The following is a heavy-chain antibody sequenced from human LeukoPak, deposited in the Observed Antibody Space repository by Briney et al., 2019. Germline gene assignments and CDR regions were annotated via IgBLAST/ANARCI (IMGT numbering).Heavy chain of an antibody. CDR2: INPNSGGT. Sequence: ASVKVSCKASGYTFTGYYMHWVRQAPGQGLEWMGWINPNSGGTNYAQKFQGRVTMTRDTSISTAYMELSRLRSDDTAVYYCARATYSGYDQTRAFDIRGQGTMVTVSS. D-gene: IGHD5-12*01. V-gene: IGHV1-2*02. CDR1: GYTFTGYY. J-gene: IGHJ3*02. CDR3: ARATYSGYDQTRAFDI.